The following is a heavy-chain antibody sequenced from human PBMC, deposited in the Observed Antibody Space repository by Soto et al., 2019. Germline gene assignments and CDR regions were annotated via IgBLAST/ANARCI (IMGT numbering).Heavy chain of an antibody. Sequence: QVHLVQSGAEVKKPGASVKVSCKGSGYGFTTYGITWVRQAPGQGLEWMAWISAHNGNTNYAQKLQGRVTVTRDTSTSTAYMELRSVRSHDSPVYYSAIGRHADYWGQGALATVSS. CDR2: ISAHNGNT. J-gene: IGHJ4*02. CDR1: GYGFTTYG. CDR3: AIGRHADY. V-gene: IGHV1-18*01.